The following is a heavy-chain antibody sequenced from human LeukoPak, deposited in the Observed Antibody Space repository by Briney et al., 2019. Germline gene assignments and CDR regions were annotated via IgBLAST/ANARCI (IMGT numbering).Heavy chain of an antibody. V-gene: IGHV4-31*03. Sequence: SETLSLTCTVSGGSISSGGYYWSWIRQHPGKGLEWIGHIYYTGSTYYNPSLKSRVTISSETSKNQFSLKLSSVTAADTAVYHCARDNEWLDYRGQGNLVIVSS. CDR3: ARDNEWLDY. J-gene: IGHJ4*02. CDR2: IYYTGST. CDR1: GGSISSGGYY. D-gene: IGHD6-19*01.